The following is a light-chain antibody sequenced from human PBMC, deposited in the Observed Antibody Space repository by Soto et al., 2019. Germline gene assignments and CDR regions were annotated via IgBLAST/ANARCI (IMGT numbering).Light chain of an antibody. V-gene: IGLV2-11*01. CDR2: DVS. J-gene: IGLJ1*01. CDR1: SSDVGGYNY. Sequence: QSALTQPRSVSGSPGQSVTISCTGTSSDVGGYNYVSWYQQHPGKAPKLMIYDVSKRPSGVPDRFSGSKSGNTASLTISGLQAEDEADYYCCSYAGSYTPCVFGTGTRSPS. CDR3: CSYAGSYTPCV.